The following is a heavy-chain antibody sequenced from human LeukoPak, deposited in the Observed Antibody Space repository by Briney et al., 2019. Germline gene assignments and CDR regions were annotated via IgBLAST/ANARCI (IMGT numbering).Heavy chain of an antibody. D-gene: IGHD6-13*01. V-gene: IGHV3-48*03. CDR2: ISSSGSTI. CDR1: GFTFSSYE. CDR3: AGGLAAAHYYYYMEV. Sequence: PGGSLRLSCAASGFTFSSYEMNWVRQAPGKGLKWVSYISSSGSTIYYADSVKGRFTISRDNAKNSLYLQMNSLRAEDTAVYYCAGGLAAAHYYYYMEVWGKGTTVTVSS. J-gene: IGHJ6*03.